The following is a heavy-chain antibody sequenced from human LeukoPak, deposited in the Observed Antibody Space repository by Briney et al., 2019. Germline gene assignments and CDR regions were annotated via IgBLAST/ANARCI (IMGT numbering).Heavy chain of an antibody. J-gene: IGHJ4*02. V-gene: IGHV4-59*08. CDR3: ARWVISRSGFDY. CDR1: GGSISSYY. D-gene: IGHD2/OR15-2a*01. CDR2: IYYGGST. Sequence: PSETLSLTCTVPGGSISSYYWSGIRKPPGKGLEWIGYIYYGGSTRYNPSLTSRVTISVDTSKNPFSLKLSSVTAADTAVYYCARWVISRSGFDYWGQGTLVTVSS.